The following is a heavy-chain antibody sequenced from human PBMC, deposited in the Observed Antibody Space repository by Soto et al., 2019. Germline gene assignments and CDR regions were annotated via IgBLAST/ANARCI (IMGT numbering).Heavy chain of an antibody. Sequence: GGSLRLSCAASGFTFSSYGMHWVRQAPGKGLEWVAVISYDGSNKYYADSVKGRFTISRDNSKNTLYLQMNSLRAEDTAVYYCAKEDPRVFGVVGSLDYWGQGTLVTVSS. D-gene: IGHD3-3*01. CDR1: GFTFSSYG. CDR2: ISYDGSNK. V-gene: IGHV3-30*18. CDR3: AKEDPRVFGVVGSLDY. J-gene: IGHJ4*02.